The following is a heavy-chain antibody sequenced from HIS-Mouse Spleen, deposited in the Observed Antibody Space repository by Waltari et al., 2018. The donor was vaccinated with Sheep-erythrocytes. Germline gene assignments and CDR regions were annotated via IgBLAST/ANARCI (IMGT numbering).Heavy chain of an antibody. J-gene: IGHJ4*02. CDR3: ARVAAVTTYYFDY. CDR2: ISSSSSYI. Sequence: EVQLVESGGGLVKPGGSLRLSLAASGFTFSSYCMNWVRQAPGKGLEWVSSISSSSSYIYYADSVKGRFTISRDNAKNSLYLQMNSLRAEDTAVYYCARVAAVTTYYFDYWGQGTLVTVSS. CDR1: GFTFSSYC. V-gene: IGHV3-21*01. D-gene: IGHD4-17*01.